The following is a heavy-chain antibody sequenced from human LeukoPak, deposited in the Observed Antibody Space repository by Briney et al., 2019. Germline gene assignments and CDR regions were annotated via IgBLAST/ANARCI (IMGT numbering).Heavy chain of an antibody. J-gene: IGHJ4*02. CDR2: ISYDGSKE. V-gene: IGHV3-30*04. Sequence: GGSLRLSCAASGFTFSSYAMHWVRQAPGKGLEWVAFISYDGSKEYYADSVKGRFTISRDNSKNTLYLHVNSPRAEDTAVFFCAQDGYCSGGSCYANFFDRWGQGTLVTVSS. D-gene: IGHD2-15*01. CDR3: AQDGYCSGGSCYANFFDR. CDR1: GFTFSSYA.